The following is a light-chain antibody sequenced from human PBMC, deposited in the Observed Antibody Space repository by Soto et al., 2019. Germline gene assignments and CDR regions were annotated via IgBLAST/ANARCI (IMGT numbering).Light chain of an antibody. CDR1: SSDVGGYNY. V-gene: IGLV2-8*01. CDR3: SSYGGSNNLL. CDR2: EVN. Sequence: QSALTQPPSASGSPGQSVTISCTGTSSDVGGYNYVSWYQQHPGKAPKLMIYEVNERPPGVPDRFSGSKSGNTASLIVSGLQAEDEADYYCSSYGGSNNLLFGGGTKLTV. J-gene: IGLJ2*01.